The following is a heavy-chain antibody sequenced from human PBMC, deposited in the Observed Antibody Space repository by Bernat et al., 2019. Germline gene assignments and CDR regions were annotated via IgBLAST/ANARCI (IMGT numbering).Heavy chain of an antibody. V-gene: IGHV3-21*01. CDR1: GFTFSTYS. CDR2: ISSSSSYI. Sequence: VQLVESGGGLVKPGGSLRVSCAASGFTFSTYSMNWVRQAPGKGLEWVSSISSSSSYIYYADSVKGRFTVSRDNAKGSLYLQMESLRADDTAMYYCARPRVHSGGDWYFDLWGRGTLVTVSS. D-gene: IGHD1-1*01. J-gene: IGHJ2*01. CDR3: ARPRVHSGGDWYFDL.